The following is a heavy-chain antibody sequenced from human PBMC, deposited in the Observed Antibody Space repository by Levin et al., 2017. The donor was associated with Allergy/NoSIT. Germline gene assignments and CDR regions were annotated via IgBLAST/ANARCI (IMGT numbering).Heavy chain of an antibody. CDR3: ARSRQWLVGDAFDI. D-gene: IGHD6-19*01. Sequence: GESLKISCAASGFTFSSYWMHWVRQAPGKGLVWVSRINSDGRRTSYADSVKGRFTISRDNAKSTLYLQMNSLRAEETAVYYCARSRQWLVGDAFDIWGQGTMVTVSS. CDR2: INSDGRRT. V-gene: IGHV3-74*01. J-gene: IGHJ3*02. CDR1: GFTFSSYW.